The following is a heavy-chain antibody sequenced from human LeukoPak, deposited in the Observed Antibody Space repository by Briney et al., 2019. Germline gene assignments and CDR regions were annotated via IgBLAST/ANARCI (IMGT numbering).Heavy chain of an antibody. Sequence: PSETLSLTCAVYGGSFSGYYWSWIRQPPGKGLEWIGEINHSGSTNYNPSLKSRVTISVDTSKNQFSLKLSSVTAADTAVYYCARQDTAMVLDAFDIWGQGTMVTVSS. CDR1: GGSFSGYY. V-gene: IGHV4-34*01. J-gene: IGHJ3*02. CDR2: INHSGST. CDR3: ARQDTAMVLDAFDI. D-gene: IGHD5-18*01.